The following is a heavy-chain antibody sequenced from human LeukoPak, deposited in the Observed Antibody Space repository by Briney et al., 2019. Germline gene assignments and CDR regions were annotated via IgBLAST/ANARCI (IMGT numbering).Heavy chain of an antibody. V-gene: IGHV1-2*02. J-gene: IGHJ6*02. CDR3: ARGAGSGSLAYDYGMDV. D-gene: IGHD3-10*01. Sequence: ASVKVSCKASGYTFTVYYMHWVRQAPGQGLESMGWINPDSGDTNYEQKFQGRVTITRDTSIGTAYMELSRLRSDDTALYYCARGAGSGSLAYDYGMDVWGQGTTVTVCS. CDR2: INPDSGDT. CDR1: GYTFTVYY.